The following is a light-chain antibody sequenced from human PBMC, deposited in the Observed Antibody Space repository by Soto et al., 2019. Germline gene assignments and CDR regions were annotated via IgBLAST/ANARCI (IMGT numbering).Light chain of an antibody. Sequence: DIQMTQSPSSLSASIGDRVTITCRASQSIDNCLSWYQQKPGKAPKLLIYAASTLQNGVPSRFSGSGSGTEFTLTISSLQRGDLETYYCLHTHSAPATFGQGTTVEFK. J-gene: IGKJ1*01. CDR2: AAS. CDR1: QSIDNC. CDR3: LHTHSAPAT. V-gene: IGKV1-39*01.